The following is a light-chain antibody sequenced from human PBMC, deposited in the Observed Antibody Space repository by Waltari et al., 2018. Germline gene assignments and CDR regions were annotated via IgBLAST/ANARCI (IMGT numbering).Light chain of an antibody. Sequence: DIQMTQSPSSLSASVGDRVTITCRASQSISSYLNWYQQKPGKAPKLLIYAASSLQSGVPSRFSGSGSGTDFTLTISSLQPEDFATYYCQQNYSTWWTFGQGTKVEIK. CDR2: AAS. J-gene: IGKJ1*01. CDR1: QSISSY. V-gene: IGKV1-39*01. CDR3: QQNYSTWWT.